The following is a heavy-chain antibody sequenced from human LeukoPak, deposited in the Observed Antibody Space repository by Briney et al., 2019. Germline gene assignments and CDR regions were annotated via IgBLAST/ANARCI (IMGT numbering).Heavy chain of an antibody. CDR1: GYTFTSYA. Sequence: VASVKVSCKASGYTFTSYAISWVRQAPGQGLEWMGWISAYNGNTNYAQKLQGRVTMTTDTSTSTAYMELRSLRSDDTAVYYCARGTDGYNMPQFYNWFDPWGQGTLVTVSS. CDR2: ISAYNGNT. D-gene: IGHD5-12*01. J-gene: IGHJ5*02. CDR3: ARGTDGYNMPQFYNWFDP. V-gene: IGHV1-18*01.